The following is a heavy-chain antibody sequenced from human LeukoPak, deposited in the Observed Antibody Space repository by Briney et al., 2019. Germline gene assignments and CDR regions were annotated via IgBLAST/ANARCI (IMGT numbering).Heavy chain of an antibody. J-gene: IGHJ4*02. CDR1: GYTFTGYY. CDR3: ARLPSYWELTDY. D-gene: IGHD1-26*01. Sequence: ASVKVSCKASGYTFTGYYMHWVRQAPGQGLEWMGWINPNSGGTNYAQKFQGRVTMTRDTSIGTAYMELSRLRSDDTAVYYCARLPSYWELTDYWGQGTLVTVSS. CDR2: INPNSGGT. V-gene: IGHV1-2*02.